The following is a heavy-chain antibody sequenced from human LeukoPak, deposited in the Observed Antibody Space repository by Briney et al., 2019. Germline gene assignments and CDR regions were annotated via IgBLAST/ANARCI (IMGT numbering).Heavy chain of an antibody. CDR2: IIPIFGTA. Sequence: SVKVSCKASGGTFSSYAISWARQAPGQGLEWMGGIIPIFGTANYAQKSQGRVTITADESTSTAYMELSSLRSEDTAVYYCAREGGIVVVPAAIGSPDAFDIWGQGTMVTVSS. CDR3: AREGGIVVVPAAIGSPDAFDI. J-gene: IGHJ3*02. D-gene: IGHD2-2*01. CDR1: GGTFSSYA. V-gene: IGHV1-69*13.